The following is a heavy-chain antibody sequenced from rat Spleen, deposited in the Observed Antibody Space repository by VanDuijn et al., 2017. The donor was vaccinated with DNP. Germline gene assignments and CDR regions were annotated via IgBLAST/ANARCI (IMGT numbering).Heavy chain of an antibody. CDR1: EFTFSRSD. J-gene: IGHJ1*01. Sequence: EVQLVESGGGLVQPGRSLKISCVASEFTFSRSDVAWVRQAPTRGLEWVASISPSGANIYYRDSVKGRFTISRDIPKSTLYLQMNSLRAEDMATYYCARATRGGVFPSYYWYFDFWGPGTMVTVSS. D-gene: IGHD1-4*01. CDR2: ISPSGANI. V-gene: IGHV5-25*01. CDR3: ARATRGGVFPSYYWYFDF.